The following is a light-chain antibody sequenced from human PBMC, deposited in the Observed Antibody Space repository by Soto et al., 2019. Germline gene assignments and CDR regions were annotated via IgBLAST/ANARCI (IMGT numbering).Light chain of an antibody. CDR1: QGISRW. CDR2: SAS. V-gene: IGKV1-12*01. J-gene: IGKJ3*01. Sequence: DIQMTQLPSSMSASVGDRVTITCRASQGISRWLVWYHQKPGKAPNLLIYSASTLHSGVPSRFSGSGSGTDFTLTISSLQPEDFGTYYCQQANSFPLTFGPGTKVDMK. CDR3: QQANSFPLT.